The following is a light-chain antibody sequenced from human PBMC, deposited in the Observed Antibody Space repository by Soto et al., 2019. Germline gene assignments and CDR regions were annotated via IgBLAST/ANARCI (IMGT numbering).Light chain of an antibody. CDR3: QQYNAYSQA. V-gene: IGKV1-5*03. CDR2: QAS. Sequence: DIPMTQSPSTLSASVGDRVTITCRASESFSRWLAWYQQKPGRTPKPLFYQASTLETGVPSRFSGSGSGTEFTLTISSLQPDDFATYYCQQYNAYSQAFGQGTKVEIK. CDR1: ESFSRW. J-gene: IGKJ1*01.